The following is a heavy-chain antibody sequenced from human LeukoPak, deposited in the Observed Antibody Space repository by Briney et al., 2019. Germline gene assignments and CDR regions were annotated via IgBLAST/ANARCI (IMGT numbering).Heavy chain of an antibody. Sequence: ASVKVSCKGSGFTFTNYAMHWVRQAPGQSLEWMGWINAGNGNTKYSQKFQGRVTISRDTSATTAYMELNSLRSEDTAVYYCASYDILTGSGDYWGQGTLVTVS. CDR2: INAGNGNT. CDR3: ASYDILTGSGDY. D-gene: IGHD3-9*01. CDR1: GFTFTNYA. V-gene: IGHV1-3*01. J-gene: IGHJ4*02.